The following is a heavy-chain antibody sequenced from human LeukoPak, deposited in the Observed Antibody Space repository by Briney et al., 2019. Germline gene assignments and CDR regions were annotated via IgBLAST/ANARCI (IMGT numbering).Heavy chain of an antibody. Sequence: GGSLRLSCAASGFTFSNYGMHWVCRVRQAPGKGLEWVAFIRYDGSNKYYADSVKGRFTISRDNSKNTLYLQMNSLRAEDTAVYYCAKDGDWAGYCSSTSCPTPYYMDVWGKGTTVTIS. CDR2: IRYDGSNK. D-gene: IGHD2-2*01. J-gene: IGHJ6*03. CDR1: GFTFSNYG. V-gene: IGHV3-30*02. CDR3: AKDGDWAGYCSSTSCPTPYYMDV.